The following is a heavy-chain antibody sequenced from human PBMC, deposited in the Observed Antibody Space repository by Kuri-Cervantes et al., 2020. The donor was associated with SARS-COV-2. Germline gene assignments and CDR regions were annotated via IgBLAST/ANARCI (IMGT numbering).Heavy chain of an antibody. CDR2: ITGDSSPI. V-gene: IGHV3-48*01. CDR3: AKDNSENGRGYWYFDL. CDR1: GFTFNTYT. J-gene: IGHJ2*01. D-gene: IGHD1-1*01. Sequence: GESLKISCVASGFTFNTYTMNWVRQAPGKGLEWISYITGDSSPIYYADSVKGRFTVSRDNAKNTLYLQMSSLRAGDTAVYYCAKDNSENGRGYWYFDLWGRGTLVTVSS.